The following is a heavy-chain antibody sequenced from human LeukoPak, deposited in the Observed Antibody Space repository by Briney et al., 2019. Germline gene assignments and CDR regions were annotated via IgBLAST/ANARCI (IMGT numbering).Heavy chain of an antibody. J-gene: IGHJ4*02. D-gene: IGHD6-13*01. Sequence: GGSLRLSCAASGFTFSSYSMNWVRQAPGKGLEWVSSISSSSSYIYYADSVKGRFTISRDNAKNSLYLQMNSLRAEDTAVYYCARGGPGIAAAGRTGCFDYWGQGTLVTVSS. CDR2: ISSSSSYI. V-gene: IGHV3-21*01. CDR1: GFTFSSYS. CDR3: ARGGPGIAAAGRTGCFDY.